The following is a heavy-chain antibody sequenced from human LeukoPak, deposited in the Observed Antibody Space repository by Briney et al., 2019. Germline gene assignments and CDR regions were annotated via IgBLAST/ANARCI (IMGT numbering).Heavy chain of an antibody. CDR3: ARDLGRYCSGGSCYYYYGMDV. CDR2: ISSRGTTT. CDR1: GFTVSSSY. D-gene: IGHD2-15*01. J-gene: IGHJ6*02. Sequence: GGSLRLSCAASGFTVSSSYMSWVRQVPGKGLEWVSYISSRGTTTYYADSVKGRFTISRDDAKNSLYLHMNSLRAEDTAVYYCARDLGRYCSGGSCYYYYGMDVWGQGTTVTVSS. V-gene: IGHV3-11*04.